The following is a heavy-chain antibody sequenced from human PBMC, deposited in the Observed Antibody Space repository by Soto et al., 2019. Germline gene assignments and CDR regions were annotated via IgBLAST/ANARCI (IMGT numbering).Heavy chain of an antibody. D-gene: IGHD5-12*01. J-gene: IGHJ4*02. CDR2: IWYDGSNK. CDR3: ARLYTWIMDY. V-gene: IGHV3-33*01. CDR1: GFNFRNYG. Sequence: QVQLVESGGGVVPPGRSVRLSGAASGFNFRNYGMHWVRQSPGKGLEWVAIIWYDGSNKYYADSVKGRFTISRDNSKNTLYLQIDSLRAEDMAVYYCARLYTWIMDYWGQGIMVTVSS.